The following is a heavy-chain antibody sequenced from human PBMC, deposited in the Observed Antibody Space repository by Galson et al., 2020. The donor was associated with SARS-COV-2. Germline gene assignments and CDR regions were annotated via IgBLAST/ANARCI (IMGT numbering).Heavy chain of an antibody. CDR2: IWYDGSNK. CDR1: GFTFSSYG. Sequence: GGSLRLSCAASGFTFSSYGMHWVRQAPGKWLEWVAVIWYDGSNKYYADSVKGRFTISRDNSKNTLYLQMNSLRAEDTAVYYCARDLRFGESQSDYWGQGTLVTVSS. V-gene: IGHV3-33*01. CDR3: ARDLRFGESQSDY. J-gene: IGHJ4*02. D-gene: IGHD3-10*01.